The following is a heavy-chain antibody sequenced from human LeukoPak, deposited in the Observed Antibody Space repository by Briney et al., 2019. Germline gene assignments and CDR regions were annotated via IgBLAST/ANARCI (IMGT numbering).Heavy chain of an antibody. CDR1: GFTFSSYA. Sequence: GGSLRLSCAASGFTFSSYAMSWVRQAPGKGLEWVSAISGSGGSTYYADSVKGRFTISRDNSKNTLYLQMNSLGAEDTAVYYCAKAVSYYYDSSGFDYWGQGTLVTVSS. D-gene: IGHD3-22*01. CDR3: AKAVSYYYDSSGFDY. J-gene: IGHJ4*02. CDR2: ISGSGGST. V-gene: IGHV3-23*01.